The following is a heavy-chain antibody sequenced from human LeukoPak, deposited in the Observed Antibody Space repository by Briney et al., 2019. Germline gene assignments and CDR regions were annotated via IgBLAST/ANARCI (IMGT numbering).Heavy chain of an antibody. V-gene: IGHV3-23*01. CDR1: GFTFTTHA. J-gene: IGHJ4*02. D-gene: IGHD2-15*01. Sequence: PGGSLRLSCTDSGFTFTTHAMHWVRQAPGKGLEWVSGLSGSASSTYYADSVKGRFTISRDNSKNTLYLQMNSLRAEDTAVYYCAKDALPHTYSYYFDFWGQGTLVTDSS. CDR3: AKDALPHTYSYYFDF. CDR2: LSGSASST.